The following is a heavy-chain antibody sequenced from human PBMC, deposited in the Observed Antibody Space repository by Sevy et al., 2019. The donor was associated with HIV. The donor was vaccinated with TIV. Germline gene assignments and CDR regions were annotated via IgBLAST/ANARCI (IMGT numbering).Heavy chain of an antibody. CDR3: ARVPTYCFGSGTYFDY. V-gene: IGHV1-18*01. Sequence: ASVKVSCKASGYTFSSNGIAWVRQAPGQGLQWMGWIGVYNGNSKYAQNLQDRLTMTTDTSTSTAYMELKSLRSDDTAVYYCARVPTYCFGSGTYFDYWGHGTLVTVSS. CDR1: GYTFSSNG. D-gene: IGHD3-10*01. J-gene: IGHJ4*01. CDR2: IGVYNGNS.